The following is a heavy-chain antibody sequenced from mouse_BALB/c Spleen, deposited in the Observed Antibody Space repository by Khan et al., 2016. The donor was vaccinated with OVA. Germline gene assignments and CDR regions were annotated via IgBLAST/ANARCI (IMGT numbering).Heavy chain of an antibody. CDR3: ARRTTEYALDY. Sequence: QVQLKESGAELARPGASVKMSCKASGYTFTSHTMHWVKQRPGRGLEWIGYINPRSGYTQYNQKFNDKATLTADISSSTAYMQLSSLTSEDSAVYYCARRTTEYALDYWGQGTSVTVSS. CDR2: INPRSGYT. J-gene: IGHJ4*01. CDR1: GYTFTSHT. V-gene: IGHV1-4*01. D-gene: IGHD2-14*01.